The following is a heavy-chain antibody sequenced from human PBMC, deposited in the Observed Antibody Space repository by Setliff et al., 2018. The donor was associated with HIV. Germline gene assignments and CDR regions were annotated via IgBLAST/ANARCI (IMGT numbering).Heavy chain of an antibody. CDR1: GGSFSGYC. V-gene: IGHV4-34*01. CDR2: IQHSGRT. D-gene: IGHD6-19*01. Sequence: SETLSLTCAVYGGSFSGYCWSWIRQPPGKGLEWIGEIQHSGRTNYNPSLKSRVTTSVDTSKNQFSLRLSSVTAADTAAYYCARGARRVIAVAGRFDYWGQGTLVTISS. J-gene: IGHJ4*02. CDR3: ARGARRVIAVAGRFDY.